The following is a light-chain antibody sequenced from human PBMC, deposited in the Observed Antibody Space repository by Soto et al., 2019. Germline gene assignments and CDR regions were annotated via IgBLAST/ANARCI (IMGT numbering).Light chain of an antibody. CDR2: AAS. Sequence: DIQMTLSPSTLSASVGDRVTISCRASQTISSWLAWYQQKPGKAPKLLIYAASTLESGVSSRFSGSGSGTEFTLTISSLPPDDFATYYCQQYNSYWTFGQGTRLEI. J-gene: IGKJ5*01. CDR3: QQYNSYWT. CDR1: QTISSW. V-gene: IGKV1-5*01.